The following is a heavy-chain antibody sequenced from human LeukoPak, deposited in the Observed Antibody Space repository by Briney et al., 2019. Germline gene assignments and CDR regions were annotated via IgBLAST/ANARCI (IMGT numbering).Heavy chain of an antibody. V-gene: IGHV1-8*01. CDR3: ARELEVLLWFGEIPRLGLGY. Sequence: ASVKVSCKASGYTFTSYDINWVRQATGQGLEWMGWMNPNTDNTGYAHKFQGRVTMTRNTSISTAYMELSSLRSEDTAVYYCARELEVLLWFGEIPRLGLGYWGQGTLVTVSS. D-gene: IGHD3-10*01. CDR2: MNPNTDNT. J-gene: IGHJ4*02. CDR1: GYTFTSYD.